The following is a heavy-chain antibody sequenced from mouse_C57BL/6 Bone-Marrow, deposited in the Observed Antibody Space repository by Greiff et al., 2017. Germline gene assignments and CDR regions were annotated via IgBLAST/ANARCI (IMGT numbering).Heavy chain of an antibody. CDR2: IHPNSGST. Sequence: VQLQQPGAELVKPGASVKLSCKASGYTFTSYWMHWVKQRPGQGLEWIGMIHPNSGSTNYNEKFKSKATLTVDKSSSTAYMQLSSLTSEDSAVYYCGRGSMVTRAWFAYWGQGTLVTVSA. CDR3: GRGSMVTRAWFAY. V-gene: IGHV1-64*01. CDR1: GYTFTSYW. J-gene: IGHJ3*01. D-gene: IGHD2-2*01.